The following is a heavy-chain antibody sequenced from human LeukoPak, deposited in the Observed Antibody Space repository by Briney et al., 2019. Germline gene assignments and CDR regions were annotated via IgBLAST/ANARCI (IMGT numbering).Heavy chain of an antibody. V-gene: IGHV1-2*02. D-gene: IGHD2-21*02. CDR1: GYTFIANY. CDR3: AREGSYCDGGDCYSFDF. CDR2: MHVGTGNT. J-gene: IGHJ4*02. Sequence: ASVQVSCTASGYTFIANYLQWVRQAPGLGPEWLGWMHVGTGNTRYAPKFQDRVTLSRDTSINTAYMDLSSLTSDDTAVYYCAREGSYCDGGDCYSFDFWGQGTLVTVSS.